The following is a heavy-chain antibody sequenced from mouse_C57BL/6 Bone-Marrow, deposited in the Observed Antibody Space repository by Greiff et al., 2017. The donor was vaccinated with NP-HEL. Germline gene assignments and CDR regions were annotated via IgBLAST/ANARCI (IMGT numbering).Heavy chain of an antibody. V-gene: IGHV5-17*01. Sequence: EVQLQESGGGLVKPGGSLKLSCAASGFTFSDYGMHWVRQAPEKGLEWVAYISSGSSTIYYADTVKGRFTISRDNAKNTLFLQMTSLRSEDTAMYYCAMGSNYGYFDVWGTGTTVTVSS. CDR2: ISSGSSTI. CDR3: AMGSNYGYFDV. J-gene: IGHJ1*03. D-gene: IGHD1-1*01. CDR1: GFTFSDYG.